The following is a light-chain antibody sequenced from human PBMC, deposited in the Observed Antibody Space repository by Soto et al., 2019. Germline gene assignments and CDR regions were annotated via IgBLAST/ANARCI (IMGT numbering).Light chain of an antibody. CDR3: SSYTNINTRACV. CDR1: SGDIGSYNR. J-gene: IGLJ1*01. Sequence: QSVLTQPASVSGSPGQSITISCTGTSGDIGSYNRVSWYQQHPGKAPKLIIYEVTDRPSRVSNRFSGSKSGNTASLTISGLQAEDEAEYYRSSYTNINTRACVFGTGTKV. CDR2: EVT. V-gene: IGLV2-14*01.